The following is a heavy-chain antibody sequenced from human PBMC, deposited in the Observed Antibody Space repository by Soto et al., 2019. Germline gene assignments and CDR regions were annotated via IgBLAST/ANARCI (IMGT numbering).Heavy chain of an antibody. CDR2: IDGGST. J-gene: IGHJ3*02. D-gene: IGHD2-8*02. CDR3: AKATATGGGAFDI. Sequence: GGSLRLSCAASGFTFTNYWMHWVRQVPGKGLVWVSRIDGGSTHYPDSVKGRFTISRDNSKNTVFLQMNSLTAGDTAVYYCAKATATGGGAFDICGQGTMVTVSS. CDR1: GFTFTNYW. V-gene: IGHV3-74*01.